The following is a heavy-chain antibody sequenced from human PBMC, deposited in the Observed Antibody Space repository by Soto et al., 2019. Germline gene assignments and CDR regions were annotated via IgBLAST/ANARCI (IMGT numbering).Heavy chain of an antibody. CDR3: ARLVYDTRLNYMYFDF. CDR2: IFHDGTA. Sequence: GKPSETLSLTCAVSGVSLTSGNWWTWVRQSPQRGLEYIGKIFHDGTANYYPSFERRVAISVDTSRNQFSLKLTFVTAADMSVFFCARLVYDTRLNYMYFDFWGPGTLVTVSS. V-gene: IGHV4-4*02. J-gene: IGHJ4*02. CDR1: GVSLTSGNW. D-gene: IGHD3-10*01.